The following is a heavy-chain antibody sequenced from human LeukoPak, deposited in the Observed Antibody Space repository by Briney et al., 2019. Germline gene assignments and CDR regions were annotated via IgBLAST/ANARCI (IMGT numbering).Heavy chain of an antibody. CDR3: AKGAWPYYYCGMDV. V-gene: IGHV3-9*01. CDR1: GFTFDDYA. Sequence: GRSLRLSCAASGFTFDDYAMHWVRQAPGKGLEWVSGISWNSGSIGYADSVKGRFTISRDNAKNSLYLQMNSLRAEDTALYYCAKGAWPYYYCGMDVWGQGTTVTVSS. CDR2: ISWNSGSI. J-gene: IGHJ6*02.